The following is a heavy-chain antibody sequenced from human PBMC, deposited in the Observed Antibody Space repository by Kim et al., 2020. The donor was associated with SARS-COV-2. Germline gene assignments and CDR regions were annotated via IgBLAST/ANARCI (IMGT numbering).Heavy chain of an antibody. J-gene: IGHJ6*01. CDR1: GFTFGDYA. CDR3: TRGGKQQSYYYYYGMDV. Sequence: GGSLRLSCTASGFTFGDYAMSWFRKAPGKGLEWVGFIRSKAYGGTTEYAASVKGRFTISRDDSKSIAYLQMNSLKTEDTAVYYCTRGGKQQSYYYYYGMDVWGQGTTVTVSS. V-gene: IGHV3-49*03. D-gene: IGHD6-13*01. CDR2: IRSKAYGGTT.